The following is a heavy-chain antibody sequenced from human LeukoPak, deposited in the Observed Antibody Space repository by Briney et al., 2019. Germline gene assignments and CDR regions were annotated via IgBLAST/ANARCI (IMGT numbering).Heavy chain of an antibody. D-gene: IGHD3-22*01. J-gene: IGHJ3*02. V-gene: IGHV4-61*01. CDR2: IYYSGST. Sequence: PSETLSLTCTVSGGSVSSGSYYWSWIRQPPGKGLEWIGYIYYSGSTNYNPSLKSRVTISVDTSKNQFSLKLSSVTAADTAVYYCARDSSFYYDCNAYYYDGDAFDIWGQGTMVTVSS. CDR1: GGSVSSGSYY. CDR3: ARDSSFYYDCNAYYYDGDAFDI.